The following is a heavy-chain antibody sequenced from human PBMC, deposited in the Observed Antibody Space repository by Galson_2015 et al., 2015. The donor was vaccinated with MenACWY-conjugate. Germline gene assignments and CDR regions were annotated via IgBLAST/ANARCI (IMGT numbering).Heavy chain of an antibody. CDR3: ARMRYSVTWNGFDY. D-gene: IGHD5/OR15-5a*01. Sequence: SLRLSCAASGFTFSTYWMHWVRQTPGKGLVWVARLNADGASINYADSVQGRFTISRDNAKNTLYLQMNSPRAEDTAVYYCARMRYSVTWNGFDYWGRGTLVTVSS. J-gene: IGHJ4*02. CDR1: GFTFSTYW. CDR2: LNADGASI. V-gene: IGHV3-74*01.